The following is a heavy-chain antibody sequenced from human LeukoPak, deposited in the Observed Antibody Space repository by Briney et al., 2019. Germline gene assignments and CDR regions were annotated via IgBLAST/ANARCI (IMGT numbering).Heavy chain of an antibody. V-gene: IGHV1-69*06. J-gene: IGHJ6*03. D-gene: IGHD5-18*01. CDR1: GYTFTSYG. CDR2: IIPIFGTA. CDR3: ARTTEGGYTYGYFYYYYMDV. Sequence: ASVKVSCKASGYTFTSYGISWVRQAPGQGLEWMGGIIPIFGTANYAQKFQGRVTITADKSTSTAYMELSSLRSEDTAVYYCARTTEGGYTYGYFYYYYMDVWGKGTTVTISS.